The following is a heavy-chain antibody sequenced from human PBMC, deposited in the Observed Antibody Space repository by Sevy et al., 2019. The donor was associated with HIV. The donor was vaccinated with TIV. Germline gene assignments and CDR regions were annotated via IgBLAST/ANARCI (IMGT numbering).Heavy chain of an antibody. J-gene: IGHJ4*02. CDR2: INSRGTT. Sequence: GGSLRLSCAASGFIINNYAMTWVRQAPGKGLEWVSIINSRGTTYYADSVKGRFTISRDNSKNTLFVQMDSLRAEDTAVYCCAKDLTGSTIGYFEYWGQGTLVTVSS. D-gene: IGHD7-27*01. CDR3: AKDLTGSTIGYFEY. CDR1: GFIINNYA. V-gene: IGHV3-23*01.